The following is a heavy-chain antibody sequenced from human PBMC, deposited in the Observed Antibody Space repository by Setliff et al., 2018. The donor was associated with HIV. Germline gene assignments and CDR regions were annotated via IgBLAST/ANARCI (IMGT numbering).Heavy chain of an antibody. CDR3: AKGTYCSGGNCYSGFLDY. J-gene: IGHJ4*02. CDR2: ISFDGSNK. CDR1: GLNLTRRD. Sequence: GGSLRLSCAVSGLNLTRRDMHWVRQAPGKGLEWVALISFDGSNKYYVDSVKGRFTISRDNSKNTVYLQMNSLTGEDTAVYYCAKGTYCSGGNCYSGFLDYWGQGTLVTVSS. D-gene: IGHD2-15*01. V-gene: IGHV3-30*18.